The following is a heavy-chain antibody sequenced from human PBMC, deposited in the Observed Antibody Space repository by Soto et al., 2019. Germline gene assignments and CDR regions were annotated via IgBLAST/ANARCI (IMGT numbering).Heavy chain of an antibody. CDR2: INTAKYNT. Sequence: QVQLVQSGAEAKKPGPSVKVSCKASGYTFTSYAIHWGRQAPGQRLEWMGWINTAKYNTKYSQKFQGRVTITRDTSASIVYMELSSLRSEDTAVYYCARGSSWSYFDYWGQGTLVTVSS. D-gene: IGHD6-13*01. J-gene: IGHJ4*02. CDR1: GYTFTSYA. CDR3: ARGSSWSYFDY. V-gene: IGHV1-3*04.